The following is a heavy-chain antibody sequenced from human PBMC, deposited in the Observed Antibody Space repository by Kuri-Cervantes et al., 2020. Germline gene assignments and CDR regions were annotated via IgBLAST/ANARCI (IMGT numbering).Heavy chain of an antibody. CDR1: GGSISSGSYY. V-gene: IGHV4-61*02. D-gene: IGHD6-19*01. J-gene: IGHJ5*02. Sequence: SETLSLTCTVSGGSISSGSYYWSWIRQPAGKGLEWIGRIYHSGSTSYNPSFRSRVAISVDTSRNQFSLRLSSLTAADTAVYYCARTAVSPALVDNWFDPWGPGTLVTVSS. CDR2: IYHSGST. CDR3: ARTAVSPALVDNWFDP.